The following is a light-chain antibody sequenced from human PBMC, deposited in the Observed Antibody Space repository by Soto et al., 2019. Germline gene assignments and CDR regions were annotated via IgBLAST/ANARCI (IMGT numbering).Light chain of an antibody. J-gene: IGLJ2*01. CDR2: EVS. CDR1: SSDLGTYNR. Sequence: QSALTQPPSVSGSPGQSVTISCTGTSSDLGTYNRVSWYQQPPGTAPQLMIYEVSNRPSGVPDRFSGSKSGNTASLTISGLQVEDEADYYCSSYTTSSTVVFGGGTKLTVL. CDR3: SSYTTSSTVV. V-gene: IGLV2-18*02.